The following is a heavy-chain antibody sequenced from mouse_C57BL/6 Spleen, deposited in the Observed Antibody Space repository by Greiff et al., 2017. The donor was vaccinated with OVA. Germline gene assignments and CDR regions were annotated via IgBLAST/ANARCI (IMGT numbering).Heavy chain of an antibody. J-gene: IGHJ2*01. Sequence: EVQVVESGGDLVKPGGSLKLSCAASGFTFSSYGMSWVRQTPDKRLEWVATISSGGSYTYYPDSVKGRFTISRDNAKNTLYLQMSSLKSEDTAMYYCARHEFDYWGQGTTLTVSS. V-gene: IGHV5-6*01. CDR3: ARHEFDY. CDR2: ISSGGSYT. CDR1: GFTFSSYG.